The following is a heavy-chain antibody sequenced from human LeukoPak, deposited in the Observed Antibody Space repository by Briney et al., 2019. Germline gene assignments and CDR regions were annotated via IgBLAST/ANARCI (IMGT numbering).Heavy chain of an antibody. Sequence: GGSLRLSCAASGFTVSNNYMSWVRQAPGKGLEWVSAISGSGGSTYYADSVKGRFTISRDNSKNTLYLQMNSLRAEDTAVYYCAAAGRGDYWGQGTLVTVSS. V-gene: IGHV3-23*01. CDR3: AAAGRGDY. J-gene: IGHJ4*02. CDR2: ISGSGGST. CDR1: GFTVSNNY. D-gene: IGHD6-13*01.